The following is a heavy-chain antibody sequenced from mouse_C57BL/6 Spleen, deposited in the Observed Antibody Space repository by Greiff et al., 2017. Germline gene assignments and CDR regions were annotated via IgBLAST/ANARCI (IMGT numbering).Heavy chain of an antibody. CDR1: GYTFTSYW. CDR3: ARKGTIYYDVAWFAY. D-gene: IGHD2-4*01. Sequence: QVQLQQSGAELVRPGTSVKLSCKASGYTFTSYWMHWVKQRPGQGLEWIGVIDPSDSYTNYNQKFKGKATLTVDTSSSTAYMQLSSLTSEDSAVYYCARKGTIYYDVAWFAYWGQGTLVTGSA. CDR2: IDPSDSYT. V-gene: IGHV1-59*01. J-gene: IGHJ3*01.